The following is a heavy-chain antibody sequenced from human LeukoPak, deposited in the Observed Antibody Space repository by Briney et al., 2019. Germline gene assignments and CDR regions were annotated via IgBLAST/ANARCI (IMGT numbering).Heavy chain of an antibody. CDR1: GDSLSDHF. D-gene: IGHD5-12*01. J-gene: IGHJ4*02. Sequence: SATLSLTCTVSGDSLSDHFWTWIRQPAGKGLEWIGRVRWGTAYYNPSLESRVTISLDTSNNHFSLKVTSVTAADTAVYYCARGTERTRISGYYSFDYWGRGILVTVSS. CDR2: VRWGTA. CDR3: ARGTERTRISGYYSFDY. V-gene: IGHV4-4*07.